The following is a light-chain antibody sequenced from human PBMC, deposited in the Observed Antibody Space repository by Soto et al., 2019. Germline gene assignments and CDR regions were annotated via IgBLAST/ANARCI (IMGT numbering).Light chain of an antibody. Sequence: SYELTQPPSVSVAPGQTARITCGGNNIGSKSVHWYQKKPGQAPVLIVFDETDRPSGIPERFSGSKSGNTATLTISRVEAGDEADYYCQVWDPSTDHPVFGGGTKLTVL. V-gene: IGLV3-21*02. CDR3: QVWDPSTDHPV. J-gene: IGLJ3*02. CDR2: DET. CDR1: NIGSKS.